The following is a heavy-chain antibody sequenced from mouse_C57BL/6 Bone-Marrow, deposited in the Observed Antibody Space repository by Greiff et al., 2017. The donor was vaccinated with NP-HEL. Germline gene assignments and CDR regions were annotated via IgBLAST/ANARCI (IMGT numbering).Heavy chain of an antibody. D-gene: IGHD2-5*01. CDR2: INYDGSST. CDR1: GFTFSDYY. J-gene: IGHJ1*03. CDR3: ARDSYSNFYWYFDV. Sequence: EVKLVESEGGLVQPGSSMKLSCTASGFTFSDYYMAWVRQVPEKGLEWVANINYDGSSTYYLDSLKSRFIISRDNAKNILYLQMSSLKSEDTATYYCARDSYSNFYWYFDVWGTGTTVTVSS. V-gene: IGHV5-16*01.